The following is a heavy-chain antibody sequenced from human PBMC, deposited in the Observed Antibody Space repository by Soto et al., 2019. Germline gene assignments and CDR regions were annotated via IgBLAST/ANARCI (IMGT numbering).Heavy chain of an antibody. V-gene: IGHV3-23*01. CDR2: ISGSDGET. CDR3: ARWSFLDY. CDR1: GFSFTSYA. Sequence: EVQLLESGGGLVRPGGSLRLSCAASGFSFTSYALSWVRQAPGKGLEWVSTISGSDGETYYADSVKGRFSISRDTSKTTLYLQMNSLRVEDTAVYYCARWSFLDYWGQGTRVTVS. J-gene: IGHJ4*02. D-gene: IGHD1-26*01.